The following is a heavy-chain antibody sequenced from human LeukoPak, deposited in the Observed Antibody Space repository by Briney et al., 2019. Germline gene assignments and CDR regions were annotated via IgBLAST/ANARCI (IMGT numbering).Heavy chain of an antibody. V-gene: IGHV4-4*07. D-gene: IGHD3-22*01. Sequence: PSETLSLTCTVAIGSISSYFWSWIRQPAGKGLEWIGRIYTSGSTNYNPSLKSRVTMSVDTSKNQFSLKLSSVTAADTAVYYCARGTTAYYYDSSGYIWFDPWGQGTLVTVSS. CDR2: IYTSGST. CDR1: IGSISSYF. J-gene: IGHJ5*02. CDR3: ARGTTAYYYDSSGYIWFDP.